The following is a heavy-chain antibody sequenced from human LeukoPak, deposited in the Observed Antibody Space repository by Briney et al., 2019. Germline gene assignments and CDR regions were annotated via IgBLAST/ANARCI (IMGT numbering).Heavy chain of an antibody. J-gene: IGHJ4*02. CDR1: GFTFSSYW. D-gene: IGHD2-2*01. Sequence: GGSLRLSCAASGFTFSSYWMSWVRQAPGKGLGGVANIKQDGSEKYYVDSVKGRFTISRDNAKNSLYLQMNSLRAEDTAVYYCARGGGIGYCSSTSCYELDYWGQGTLVTVSS. CDR3: ARGGGIGYCSSTSCYELDY. V-gene: IGHV3-7*01. CDR2: IKQDGSEK.